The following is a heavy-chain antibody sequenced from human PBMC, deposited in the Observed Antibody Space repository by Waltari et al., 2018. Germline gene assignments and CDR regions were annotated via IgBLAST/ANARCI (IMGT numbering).Heavy chain of an antibody. V-gene: IGHV4-38-2*01. Sequence: VQLLESGGGLVQPGGSLRLSCADSGFPFSNYAMSWVRQAPGKGLEWIGSIYHSGSTYYNPSLKSRVTISVDTSKNQFSLKLSSVTAADTAVYYCARHAYGDAVDYWGQGTLVTVSS. CDR2: IYHSGST. J-gene: IGHJ4*02. CDR3: ARHAYGDAVDY. CDR1: GFPFSNYA. D-gene: IGHD4-17*01.